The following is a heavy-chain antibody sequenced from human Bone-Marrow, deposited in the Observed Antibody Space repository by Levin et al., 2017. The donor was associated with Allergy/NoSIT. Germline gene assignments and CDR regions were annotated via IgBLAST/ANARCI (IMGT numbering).Heavy chain of an antibody. CDR2: INHSGST. V-gene: IGHV4-34*01. D-gene: IGHD2-2*02. CDR1: GGSFSGYY. J-gene: IGHJ6*02. Sequence: SETLSLTCAVYGGSFSGYYWSWIRQPPGKGLEWIGEINHSGSTNYNPSLKSRVTISVDTSKNQFSLKLSSVTAADTAVYYCARGRQGKYCSSTSCYTGYYYYGMDVWGQGTTVTVSS. CDR3: ARGRQGKYCSSTSCYTGYYYYGMDV.